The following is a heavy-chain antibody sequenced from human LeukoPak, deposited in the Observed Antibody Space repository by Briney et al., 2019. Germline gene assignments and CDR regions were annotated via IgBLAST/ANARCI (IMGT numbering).Heavy chain of an antibody. V-gene: IGHV4-34*01. Sequence: SETLSLTCTVSGGSISNYYWSWIRQPPGKGLEWIGEINHSGSTNYNPSLKSRVTISVDTSKNQFSLKLSSVTAADTAVYYCARGRSVYYDFWSGYYSYFDYWGQGTLVTVSS. CDR2: INHSGST. CDR1: GGSISNYY. J-gene: IGHJ4*02. CDR3: ARGRSVYYDFWSGYYSYFDY. D-gene: IGHD3-3*01.